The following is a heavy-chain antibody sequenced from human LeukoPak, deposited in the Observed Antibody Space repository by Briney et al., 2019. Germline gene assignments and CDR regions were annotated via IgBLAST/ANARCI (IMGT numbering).Heavy chain of an antibody. CDR1: GFTFSSYG. Sequence: PGGSLRLSCAASGFTFSSYGMHWVRQAPGKGLERVAFIRYDGSNKYYADSVKGRFTISRDNSKNTLYLQMNSLRAEDTAVYYCATSDCGGDCYTDYWGQGTLVTVSS. CDR2: IRYDGSNK. CDR3: ATSDCGGDCYTDY. D-gene: IGHD2-21*01. J-gene: IGHJ4*02. V-gene: IGHV3-30*02.